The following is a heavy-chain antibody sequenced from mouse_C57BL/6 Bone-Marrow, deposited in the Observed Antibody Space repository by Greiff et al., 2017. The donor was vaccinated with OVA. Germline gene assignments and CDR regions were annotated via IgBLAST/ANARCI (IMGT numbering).Heavy chain of an antibody. J-gene: IGHJ2*01. D-gene: IGHD2-12*01. V-gene: IGHV1-64*01. CDR3: ARLRRTLDY. Sequence: QVQLKQPGAELVKPGASVKLSCKASGYTFNSYWMHWVKQRPGQGLEWIGMIHPNSGSTNYNEKFKSKATLTVDKSSSTAYMQLSSLTSEDSAVYYCARLRRTLDYWGQGTTLTVSS. CDR1: GYTFNSYW. CDR2: IHPNSGST.